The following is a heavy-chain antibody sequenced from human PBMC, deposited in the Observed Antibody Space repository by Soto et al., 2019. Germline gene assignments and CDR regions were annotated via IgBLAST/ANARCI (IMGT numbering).Heavy chain of an antibody. CDR1: GYSFTSYW. CDR3: ARVLPFGYCSSTSCLTPYGMDV. CDR2: IYPGDSDT. D-gene: IGHD2-2*01. J-gene: IGHJ6*02. Sequence: PGESLKISCKGSGYSFTSYWMGWVRQMPGKGMEWMGIIYPGDSDTRYSPSFQGQVTISADKSISTAYLQWSSLKASDTAMYYCARVLPFGYCSSTSCLTPYGMDVWGQGTTVTVSS. V-gene: IGHV5-51*01.